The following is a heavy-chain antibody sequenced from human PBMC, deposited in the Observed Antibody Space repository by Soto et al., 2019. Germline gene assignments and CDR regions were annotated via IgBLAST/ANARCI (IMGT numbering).Heavy chain of an antibody. V-gene: IGHV1-8*01. Sequence: QVQLVQSGAEVKKPGASVKVSCKASGYTFTSYDINCVRQATGQGLDWMGWMNPNSGNTGYAQKFQGRVTMTRNTSISTAYMELSSLRSEDTAVYYCARGREDIVVVPADIPFDYWGQGPLVTVSS. CDR1: GYTFTSYD. CDR3: ARGREDIVVVPADIPFDY. J-gene: IGHJ4*02. CDR2: MNPNSGNT. D-gene: IGHD2-2*01.